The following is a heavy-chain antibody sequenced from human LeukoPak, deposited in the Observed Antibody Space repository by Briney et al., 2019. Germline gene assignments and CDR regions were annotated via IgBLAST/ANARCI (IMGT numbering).Heavy chain of an antibody. J-gene: IGHJ4*02. CDR1: GGSISSGGYS. V-gene: IGHV4-34*01. D-gene: IGHD6-19*01. CDR2: INHSGST. CDR3: ARSPRIAVAGTFFDY. Sequence: PSETLSLTCAVSGGSISSGGYSWSWIRQPPGKGLEWIGEINHSGSTNYNPTLKSRFTISVDTSKNQFSLKLSSVTAADTAVYYCARSPRIAVAGTFFDYWGQGTLVTVSS.